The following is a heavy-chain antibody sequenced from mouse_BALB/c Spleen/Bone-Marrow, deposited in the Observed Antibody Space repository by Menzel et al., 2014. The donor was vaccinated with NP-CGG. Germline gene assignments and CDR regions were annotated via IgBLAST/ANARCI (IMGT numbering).Heavy chain of an antibody. CDR3: ARGSYYEGAMDY. CDR2: IWAGGST. J-gene: IGHJ4*01. D-gene: IGHD1-1*01. CDR1: GFSLTSYG. V-gene: IGHV2-9*02. Sequence: LQESGPGLVPPSQSLSITCTVSGFSLTSYGVHWVRQPPGKVLEWLGVIWAGGSTNYNSALMSRLSISKDNSKSHVFLKMNSLQTDDTAMYYCARGSYYEGAMDYWGQGTSVTVSS.